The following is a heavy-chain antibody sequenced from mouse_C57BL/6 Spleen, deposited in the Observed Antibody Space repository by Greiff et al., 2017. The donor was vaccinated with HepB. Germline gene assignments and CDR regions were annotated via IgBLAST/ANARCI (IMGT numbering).Heavy chain of an antibody. D-gene: IGHD1-1*01. V-gene: IGHV1-82*01. Sequence: QVQLQQSGPELVKPGASVKISCKASGYAFSSSWMNWVKQRPGKGLEWIGRIYPGDGDTNYNGKFKGKATLTADKSSSTAYMQLSSLTSEASAVYFCARFYGSSYPHYDAMDYWGQGTSVTVSS. CDR2: IYPGDGDT. CDR1: GYAFSSSW. J-gene: IGHJ4*01. CDR3: ARFYGSSYPHYDAMDY.